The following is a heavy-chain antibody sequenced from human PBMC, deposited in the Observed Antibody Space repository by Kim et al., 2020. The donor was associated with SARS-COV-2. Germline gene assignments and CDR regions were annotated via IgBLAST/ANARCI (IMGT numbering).Heavy chain of an antibody. V-gene: IGHV3-23*01. CDR3: AKGGVRERYYYYYGMDV. D-gene: IGHD1-1*01. J-gene: IGHJ6*02. Sequence: KGRVTISRDSTKNTLYLQMNSLRAEDTAVYYCAKGGVRERYYYYYGMDVWGQGTTVTVSS.